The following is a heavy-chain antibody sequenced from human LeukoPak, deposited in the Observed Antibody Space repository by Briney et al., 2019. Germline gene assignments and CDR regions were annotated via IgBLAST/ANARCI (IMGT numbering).Heavy chain of an antibody. D-gene: IGHD3-9*01. CDR1: GYTFTSYD. CDR2: MNPNSGNT. J-gene: IGHJ4*02. CDR3: ARNILTGLCPDY. V-gene: IGHV1-8*01. Sequence: ASVKVSCKASGYTFTSYDINWVRQATGQGLEWMGWMNPNSGNTGYAQKFQGRVTMTRNTSISTAYMELSSLRSEDTAVYYCARNILTGLCPDYWGQGTLVTVSS.